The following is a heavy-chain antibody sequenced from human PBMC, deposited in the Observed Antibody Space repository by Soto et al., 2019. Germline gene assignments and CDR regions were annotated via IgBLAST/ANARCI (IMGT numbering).Heavy chain of an antibody. CDR3: ARGLPVYDYVWGSYRYTTGGVDY. D-gene: IGHD3-16*02. V-gene: IGHV1-8*01. Sequence: QVQLVQSGAEVKKPGASVKVSCKASGYTFTSYDINWVRQATGQGLAWLGCTNPNSGNTGYAQKCQGRVTMTRNSSISTAYMDLSSLRSEDTAVYYCARGLPVYDYVWGSYRYTTGGVDYLGQGTLVTVSS. CDR2: TNPNSGNT. J-gene: IGHJ4*02. CDR1: GYTFTSYD.